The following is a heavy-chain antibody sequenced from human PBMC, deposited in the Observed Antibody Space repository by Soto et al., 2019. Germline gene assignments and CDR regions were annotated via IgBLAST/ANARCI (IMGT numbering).Heavy chain of an antibody. CDR2: ISGSGGST. Sequence: PGGSLRLSCAASGFTFSSYAMSWVRQAPGKGLEWVSAISGSGGSTYYADSVKGRFTISGDNSKNSLYLQMNSLRTEDTALYYCARGMTYDILTGYPFLYWGQGTLVTVSS. V-gene: IGHV3-23*01. J-gene: IGHJ4*02. CDR1: GFTFSSYA. CDR3: ARGMTYDILTGYPFLY. D-gene: IGHD3-9*01.